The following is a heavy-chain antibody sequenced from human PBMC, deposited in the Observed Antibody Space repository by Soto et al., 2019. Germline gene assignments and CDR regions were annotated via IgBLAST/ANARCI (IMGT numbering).Heavy chain of an antibody. CDR1: GFTFSSYG. J-gene: IGHJ6*02. D-gene: IGHD6-6*01. Sequence: QVQLVESGGGVVQPGRSVRLSCAASGFTFSSYGMHWVRQAPGKGLEWVTNISYDGSSIYYADFVKGRFTISRDNSRNTMYLQMNSLRAEDTGVYSCARDRSSSSSFYHGVDVWGQGTTVTVSS. V-gene: IGHV3-30*03. CDR3: ARDRSSSSSFYHGVDV. CDR2: ISYDGSSI.